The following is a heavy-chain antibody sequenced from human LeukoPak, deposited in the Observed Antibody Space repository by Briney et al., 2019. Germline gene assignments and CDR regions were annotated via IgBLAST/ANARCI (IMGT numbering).Heavy chain of an antibody. J-gene: IGHJ3*02. CDR1: GGSISSSSYY. CDR2: IYYSGST. D-gene: IGHD3-9*01. Sequence: SETLSRTCTVSGGSISSSSYYWGWIRQPPGRGLEWIGSIYYSGSTCYNPSLKSRVTISVDTSKNQFSLKMSSVTAADTAVYYCARDNGDYDILTGGGAFDIWGQGTMVTVSS. CDR3: ARDNGDYDILTGGGAFDI. V-gene: IGHV4-39*07.